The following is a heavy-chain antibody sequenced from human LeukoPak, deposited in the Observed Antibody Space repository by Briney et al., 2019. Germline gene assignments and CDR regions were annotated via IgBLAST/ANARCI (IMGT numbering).Heavy chain of an antibody. Sequence: SETLSLTCTVSGGSIKTYYWRLSRQPPGKGLEWIGYIYYSGTTNYNPSLKSRVTMSIDTSKKQFSLRLSSVTTADTAVYYCASQISSRLPVYHYMNVWGKGTTVTVSS. CDR3: ASQISSRLPVYHYMNV. CDR2: IYYSGTT. J-gene: IGHJ6*03. D-gene: IGHD6-13*01. CDR1: GGSIKTYY. V-gene: IGHV4-59*01.